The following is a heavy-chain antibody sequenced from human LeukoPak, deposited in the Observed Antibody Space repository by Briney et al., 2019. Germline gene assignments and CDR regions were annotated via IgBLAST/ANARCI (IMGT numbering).Heavy chain of an antibody. CDR1: GGSISSGDYY. Sequence: SETLSLTCTVSGGSISSGDYYWSWIRQPPGKGLEWIGYIYYSGSTYCNPSLKSRVTISVDTSKNQFSLKLSSVTAADTAVYYCARAGENYYDSSGYYYWGQGTLVTVSS. J-gene: IGHJ4*02. CDR2: IYYSGST. CDR3: ARAGENYYDSSGYYY. V-gene: IGHV4-30-4*01. D-gene: IGHD3-22*01.